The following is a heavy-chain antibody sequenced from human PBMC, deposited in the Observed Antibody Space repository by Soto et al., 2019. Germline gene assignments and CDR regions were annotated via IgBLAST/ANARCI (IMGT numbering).Heavy chain of an antibody. CDR1: GYTFTSYY. CDR2: INPSGGST. D-gene: IGHD6-13*01. CDR3: ARERTRIAAAGRGWFDP. Sequence: ASVKVSCKASGYTFTSYYMHWVRQAPGQGLEWMGIINPSGGSTSYAQKFQGRVTMTRDTSTSTVYMELSSLRSEDTAVYYCARERTRIAAAGRGWFDPWGQGTLVTVSS. J-gene: IGHJ5*02. V-gene: IGHV1-46*01.